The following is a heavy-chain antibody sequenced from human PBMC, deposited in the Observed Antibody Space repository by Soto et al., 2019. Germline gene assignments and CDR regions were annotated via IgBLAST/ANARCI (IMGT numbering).Heavy chain of an antibody. CDR1: GFTFSSYA. J-gene: IGHJ4*02. CDR3: AKGISGYDYIWGSYRLSFFDC. D-gene: IGHD3-16*02. Sequence: GGSLRLSCAASGFTFSSYAIGWFRQAPGKGLEWVSAISNTGSSTYYADSVKGRFSISRDNAKNTLYLQLNSLRAADTAVYYCAKGISGYDYIWGSYRLSFFDCWGQGTLVTVST. CDR2: ISNTGSST. V-gene: IGHV3-23*01.